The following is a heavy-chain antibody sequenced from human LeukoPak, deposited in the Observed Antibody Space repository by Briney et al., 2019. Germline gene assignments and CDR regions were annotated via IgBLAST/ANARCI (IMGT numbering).Heavy chain of an antibody. J-gene: IGHJ5*02. CDR3: ARVGSGGLDP. Sequence: SETLSLTCTVSGGWISSYWWSWIRQPAGKGLEWIGRKYTSGSTSDNPSLNCQVPISVDTSKRQVSLKLTYVPAADTAVYYCARVGSGGLDPWGQGTLVTVSS. V-gene: IGHV4-4*07. CDR2: KYTSGST. CDR1: GGWISSYW. D-gene: IGHD6-25*01.